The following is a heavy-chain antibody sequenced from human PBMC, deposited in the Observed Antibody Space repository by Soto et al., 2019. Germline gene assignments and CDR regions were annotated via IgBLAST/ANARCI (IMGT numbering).Heavy chain of an antibody. CDR3: AREGRGYDHTPNFDY. V-gene: IGHV3-33*01. D-gene: IGHD5-12*01. Sequence: QVQLVESGGGVVQPGRSLRLSCAASGFTFSSYGMHWVRQAPGKGLEWVAVIWYDGSNKYYADSVKGRFTISRDNSKNTLYLQMNSLRAEDTAVYYCAREGRGYDHTPNFDYWGQGTLVTVSS. CDR2: IWYDGSNK. J-gene: IGHJ4*02. CDR1: GFTFSSYG.